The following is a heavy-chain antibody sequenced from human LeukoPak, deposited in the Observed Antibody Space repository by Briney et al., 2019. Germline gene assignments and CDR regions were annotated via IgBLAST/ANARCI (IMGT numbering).Heavy chain of an antibody. Sequence: GGSLRLSCAPSGFTFSSYEMNWVRQAPGKGLEWVSYISSSGSTIYYADSVKGRFTISRDNAKNSLYLQMNSLRAEDTAVYYCARDTMVRGVITFGYWGQGTLVTVSS. D-gene: IGHD3-10*01. CDR2: ISSSGSTI. CDR3: ARDTMVRGVITFGY. CDR1: GFTFSSYE. V-gene: IGHV3-48*03. J-gene: IGHJ4*02.